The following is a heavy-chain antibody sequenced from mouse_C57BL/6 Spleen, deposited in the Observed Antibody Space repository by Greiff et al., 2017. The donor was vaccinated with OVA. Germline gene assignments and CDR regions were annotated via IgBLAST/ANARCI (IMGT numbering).Heavy chain of an antibody. V-gene: IGHV1-39*01. J-gene: IGHJ2*01. Sequence: EVQLQRSGPELVKPGASVKISCKASGYSFTDYNMNWVKQSNGKSLEWIGVINPNYGTTSYNQKFKGKATLTVDQSSSTAYMQLNSLTSEDSAVYYCARADYYGSSYENYFDYWGQGTTLTVSS. CDR1: GYSFTDYN. CDR2: INPNYGTT. CDR3: ARADYYGSSYENYFDY. D-gene: IGHD1-1*01.